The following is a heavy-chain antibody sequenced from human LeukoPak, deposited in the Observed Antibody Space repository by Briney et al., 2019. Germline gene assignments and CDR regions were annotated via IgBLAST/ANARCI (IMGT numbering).Heavy chain of an antibody. V-gene: IGHV3-30*04. CDR1: GFTFSSYA. CDR3: AKERRRAVTYFDY. CDR2: ISYDGSNK. D-gene: IGHD4-11*01. Sequence: QTGRSLRLSCAASGFTFSSYAMHWVRQAPGKGLEWVAVISYDGSNKYYADSVKGRFTISRDNSKNTLYLQMNSLRAEDTAVYYCAKERRRAVTYFDYWGQGTLVTVSS. J-gene: IGHJ4*02.